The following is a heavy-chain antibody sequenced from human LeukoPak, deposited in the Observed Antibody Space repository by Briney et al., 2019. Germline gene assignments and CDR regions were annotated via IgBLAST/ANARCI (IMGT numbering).Heavy chain of an antibody. V-gene: IGHV4-59*12. J-gene: IGHJ4*02. Sequence: PSETLSLTCTVSGGSISSYYWSWIRQPPGKGLEWIGYIYYSGSTNYNPSLKSRVTISVDTSKNQFSLKLSSVTAADTAVYYCARGLRVAKGDYWGQGTLVTVSS. CDR2: IYYSGST. D-gene: IGHD2-15*01. CDR3: ARGLRVAKGDY. CDR1: GGSISSYY.